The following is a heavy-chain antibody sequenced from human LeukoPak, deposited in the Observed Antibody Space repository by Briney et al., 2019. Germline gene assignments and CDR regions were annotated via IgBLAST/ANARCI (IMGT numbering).Heavy chain of an antibody. CDR3: ARESYYDSSGYFNY. D-gene: IGHD3-22*01. CDR2: ISSSGSTI. Sequence: GGSLRLSCAASGFTFSSYAMSWVRQAPGKGLEWVSYISSSGSTIYYADSVKGRFTISRDNAKNSLYLQMNSLRAEDTAVYYCARESYYDSSGYFNYWGQGTLVTVSS. CDR1: GFTFSSYA. V-gene: IGHV3-48*04. J-gene: IGHJ4*02.